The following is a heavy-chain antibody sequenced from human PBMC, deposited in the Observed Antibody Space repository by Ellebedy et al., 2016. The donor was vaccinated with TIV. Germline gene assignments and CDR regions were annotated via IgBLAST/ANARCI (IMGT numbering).Heavy chain of an antibody. D-gene: IGHD3-10*01. CDR3: ARSLDYYGPRYHLDY. Sequence: GGSLRLSCAASGFSLSTYGMTWVRQAPGKGLEWVSGITYSGGSTYYADSVKGRFTISRDTSKNTLYLQMNSLRVEDTAMYYCARSLDYYGPRYHLDYWGQGTLVTVSS. J-gene: IGHJ4*02. V-gene: IGHV3-23*01. CDR1: GFSLSTYG. CDR2: ITYSGGST.